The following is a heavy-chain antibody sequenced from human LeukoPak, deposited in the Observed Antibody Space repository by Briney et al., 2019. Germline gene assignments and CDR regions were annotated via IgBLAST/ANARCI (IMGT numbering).Heavy chain of an antibody. Sequence: PGGSLRLSCAASGFTFGTFAMTWVRQAPGKRPEWVSSITNSGSSTYYADSVRGRFTISRDNSKNTLYLQMFGLRAEDTAVYFCAKDWPASLSASGSYWGQGTLVTVSS. D-gene: IGHD3-10*01. CDR1: GFTFGTFA. V-gene: IGHV3-23*01. J-gene: IGHJ4*02. CDR3: AKDWPASLSASGSY. CDR2: ITNSGSST.